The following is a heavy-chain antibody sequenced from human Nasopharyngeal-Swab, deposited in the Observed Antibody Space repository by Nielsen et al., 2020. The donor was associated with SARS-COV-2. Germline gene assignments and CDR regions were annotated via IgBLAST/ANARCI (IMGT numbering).Heavy chain of an antibody. CDR1: GGSISSSNW. CDR2: IYHSGST. Sequence: SETLSLTCAVSGGSISSSNWWSWVRQPPGKGLEWIGEIYHSGSTNYNPSLKSRVTISADKSKNQFSLKLSSVTAADTAVYYCARDRVVVSIYYGMDVWGQGTTVTVSS. V-gene: IGHV4-4*02. J-gene: IGHJ6*02. CDR3: ARDRVVVSIYYGMDV. D-gene: IGHD3-22*01.